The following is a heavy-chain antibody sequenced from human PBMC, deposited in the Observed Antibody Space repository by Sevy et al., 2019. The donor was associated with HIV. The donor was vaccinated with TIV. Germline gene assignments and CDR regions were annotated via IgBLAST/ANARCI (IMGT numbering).Heavy chain of an antibody. J-gene: IGHJ4*02. CDR1: GGSFSGYY. Sequence: SETLSLTCAVYGGSFSGYYWSWIRQPPGKGLEWIGEINHSGSTNYNPSLKSRVTISVDTSKNQFSLKLSSVTAADTGVYYCARGYYYDSSGYYSRLVERRGLYYFDYWGQGTLVTVSS. CDR2: INHSGST. D-gene: IGHD3-22*01. V-gene: IGHV4-34*01. CDR3: ARGYYYDSSGYYSRLVERRGLYYFDY.